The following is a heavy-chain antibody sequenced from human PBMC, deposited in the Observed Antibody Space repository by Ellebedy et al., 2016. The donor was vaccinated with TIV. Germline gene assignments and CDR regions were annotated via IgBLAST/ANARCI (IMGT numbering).Heavy chain of an antibody. V-gene: IGHV3-9*01. CDR2: ISWNSGSI. CDR3: AKAEDSSSWWGLHYYGMDV. CDR1: GFTFSSYA. J-gene: IGHJ6*02. D-gene: IGHD6-13*01. Sequence: SLKISCAASGFTFSSYAMHWVRQAPGKGLEWVSGISWNSGSIGYADSVKGRFTISRDNAKNSLYLQMNSLRAEDTALYYCAKAEDSSSWWGLHYYGMDVWGQGTTVTVSS.